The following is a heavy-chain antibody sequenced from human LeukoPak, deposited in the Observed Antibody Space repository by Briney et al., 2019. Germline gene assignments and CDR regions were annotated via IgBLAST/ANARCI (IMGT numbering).Heavy chain of an antibody. D-gene: IGHD3-22*01. Sequence: GGSLRLSRAASGFTFSSYSMNWVRQAPGKGLEWVSYISSSSSTIYYADSVKGRFTISRDNAKNSLYLQMNSLRAEDTAVYYCAKAYYDSSGYSYYFDYWGQGTLVTVSS. CDR3: AKAYYDSSGYSYYFDY. CDR2: ISSSSSTI. V-gene: IGHV3-48*04. J-gene: IGHJ4*02. CDR1: GFTFSSYS.